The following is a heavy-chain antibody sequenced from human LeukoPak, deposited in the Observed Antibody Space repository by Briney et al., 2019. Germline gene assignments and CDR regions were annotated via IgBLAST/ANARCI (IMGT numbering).Heavy chain of an antibody. Sequence: SETLSLTCAVYGGSFSGYYWSWIRQPPGKGLEWIGGINHSGSTNYNPSLKSRVTISLDTSKNQFSLNLSSVTAADTAVYYCARKSFHTSSYDYWGQGTLVTVSS. D-gene: IGHD2-2*01. V-gene: IGHV4-34*01. J-gene: IGHJ4*02. CDR2: INHSGST. CDR1: GGSFSGYY. CDR3: ARKSFHTSSYDY.